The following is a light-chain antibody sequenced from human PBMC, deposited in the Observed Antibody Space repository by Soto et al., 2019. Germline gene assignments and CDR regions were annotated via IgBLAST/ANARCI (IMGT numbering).Light chain of an antibody. V-gene: IGLV2-11*01. J-gene: IGLJ1*01. CDR1: SSDVGVYKY. CDR3: CSYAGDYTFV. CDR2: DVI. Sequence: QSALIQPRSVSGSPGQSVTISCTGTSSDVGVYKYVSWYRQHPGKAPKLMIYDVITRPSGVPDRFSGSKSGNTVSLTISGLQAEDEADYYCCSYAGDYTFVFGSGTKVTVL.